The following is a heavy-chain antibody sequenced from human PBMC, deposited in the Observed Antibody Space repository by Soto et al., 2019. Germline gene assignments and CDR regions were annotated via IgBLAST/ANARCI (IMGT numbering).Heavy chain of an antibody. CDR2: IYPGDSDT. V-gene: IGHV5-51*01. J-gene: IGHJ6*02. Sequence: GESLTISCKGSGYSFTSYWIGWVRQMPGKGLEWMGIIYPGDSDTRYSPSFQGQVTISADKSISTAYLQWSSLKASDTAMYYCARQVGYSSSSGYYYYGMDVWGQETTVTVSS. CDR3: ARQVGYSSSSGYYYYGMDV. CDR1: GYSFTSYW. D-gene: IGHD6-6*01.